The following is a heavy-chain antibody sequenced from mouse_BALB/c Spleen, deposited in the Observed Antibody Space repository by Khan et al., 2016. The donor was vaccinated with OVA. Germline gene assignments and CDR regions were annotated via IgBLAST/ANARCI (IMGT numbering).Heavy chain of an antibody. CDR2: INSGGST. CDR3: TRLVDY. CDR1: GFTFSSYA. J-gene: IGHJ4*01. V-gene: IGHV5-6-5*01. Sequence: VMLVESGGGLVKPGGSLKLSCAASGFTFSSYAVSWIRQTPEKRLEWVASINSGGSTYYPASVKGRFTISRDAARNILYLQMSSLRSEDTAMYYCTRLVDYWGQGTSVTVSS.